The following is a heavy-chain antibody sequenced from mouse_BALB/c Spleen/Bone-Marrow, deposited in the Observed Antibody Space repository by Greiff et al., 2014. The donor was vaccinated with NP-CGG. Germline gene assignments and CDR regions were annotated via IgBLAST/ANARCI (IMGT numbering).Heavy chain of an antibody. J-gene: IGHJ1*01. D-gene: IGHD1-2*01. Sequence: VQLKESGAELVKPGASVKLSCTASGFNIKDTYMRWVKQRPEQGLEWIGRIDPANGNTKYDPKFQGKATITADTSSNTAYLQLSSLTSEDTAVYYCARGGTTATWYFDVWGAGTTVTVSS. CDR1: GFNIKDTY. V-gene: IGHV14-3*02. CDR3: ARGGTTATWYFDV. CDR2: IDPANGNT.